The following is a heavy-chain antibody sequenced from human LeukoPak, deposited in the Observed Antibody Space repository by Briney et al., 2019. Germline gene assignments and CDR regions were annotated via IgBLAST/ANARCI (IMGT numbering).Heavy chain of an antibody. V-gene: IGHV4-4*07. CDR3: ARDWTGFYTSGNPLVYFDN. D-gene: IGHD3/OR15-3a*01. CDR1: GGSISTYY. Sequence: SEALSLTCTVSGGSISTYYWSWIRQPAGKGLEWIGRVYTSGSTNFNPSLKSRVTMSVDTSKNQFSLKVSSVTAADTAVYYCARDWTGFYTSGNPLVYFDNWGQGTTVTVSS. J-gene: IGHJ4*03. CDR2: VYTSGST.